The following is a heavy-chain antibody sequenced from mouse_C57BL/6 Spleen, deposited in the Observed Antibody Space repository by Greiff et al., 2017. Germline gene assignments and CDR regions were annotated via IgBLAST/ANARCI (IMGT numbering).Heavy chain of an antibody. CDR2: IYPGDGDT. CDR3: ARGKGSSLGHYFDY. D-gene: IGHD1-1*01. V-gene: IGHV1-82*01. Sequence: QVKLLQSGPELVKPGASVKISCKASGYAFSSSWLNWVKQRPGKGLEWMGRIYPGDGDTNYNGNFKGKATLTADKSSSTAYMQPSSLTSEDSAVYFCARGKGSSLGHYFDYWGQGTTLTVS. CDR1: GYAFSSSW. J-gene: IGHJ2*01.